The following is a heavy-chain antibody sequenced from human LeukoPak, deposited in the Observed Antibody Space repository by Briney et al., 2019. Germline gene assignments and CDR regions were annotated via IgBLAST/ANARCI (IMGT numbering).Heavy chain of an antibody. V-gene: IGHV1-8*01. D-gene: IGHD5-18*01. Sequence: ASVKVSCKASGYTFTSYDINWVRQATGQGLEWMGWMNPNSGNTGYAQKFQGRVTMTRNTSISTAYMELSSLRSGDTAVYYCARGGIQLWLTGDVFDIWGQGTMVTVSS. CDR2: MNPNSGNT. CDR1: GYTFTSYD. CDR3: ARGGIQLWLTGDVFDI. J-gene: IGHJ3*02.